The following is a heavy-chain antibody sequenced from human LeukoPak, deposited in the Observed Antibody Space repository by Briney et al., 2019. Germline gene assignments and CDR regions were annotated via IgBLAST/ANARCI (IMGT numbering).Heavy chain of an antibody. CDR3: ARGRLWFGELMDSDY. Sequence: PGGSLRLSCAASGFTFSSYAMHWVRQAPGKGLEWVAVMSYDGSNKYYADSVKGRFTISRDNSKNTLYLQMNSLRAEDTAVYYCARGRLWFGELMDSDYWGQGTLVTVSS. J-gene: IGHJ4*02. D-gene: IGHD3-10*01. V-gene: IGHV3-30*01. CDR2: MSYDGSNK. CDR1: GFTFSSYA.